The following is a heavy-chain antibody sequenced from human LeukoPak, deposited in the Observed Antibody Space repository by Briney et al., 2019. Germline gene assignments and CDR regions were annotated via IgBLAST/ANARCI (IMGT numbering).Heavy chain of an antibody. D-gene: IGHD3-22*01. V-gene: IGHV3-23*01. CDR3: AKDYRSSGYYLGFDAFDI. CDR2: ISGSGAGA. J-gene: IGHJ3*02. Sequence: PGGSLRLSCAASGFMFSNYAMSWVRQAPGKELEWVSAISGSGAGAFYADSVKGRCTISRDNSKNTLYLQMNSLRAEDTAVYYCAKDYRSSGYYLGFDAFDIWGQGTMVTVSS. CDR1: GFMFSNYA.